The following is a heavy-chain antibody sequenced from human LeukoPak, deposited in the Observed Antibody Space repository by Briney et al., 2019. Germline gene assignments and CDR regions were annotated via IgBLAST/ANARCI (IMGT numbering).Heavy chain of an antibody. CDR3: AREIAARAPMNDY. Sequence: PSETLSLTCTVSGGSISSGSYYWSWIRQPAGKGLEWIGRIYTSGSTNYNPSLKSRVTISVDTSKNQFSLKLSSVTAADTAVYYCAREIAARAPMNDYWGQGTLVTVSS. D-gene: IGHD6-6*01. CDR2: IYTSGST. V-gene: IGHV4-61*02. J-gene: IGHJ4*02. CDR1: GGSISSGSYY.